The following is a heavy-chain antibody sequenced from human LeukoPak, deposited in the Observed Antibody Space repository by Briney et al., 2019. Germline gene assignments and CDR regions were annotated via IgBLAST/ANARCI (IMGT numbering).Heavy chain of an antibody. Sequence: SETLSLTCTVSGGSISSSSYYWGWIRQPPGKGLEWIGSIYYSGSTNYNPSLKSRVTISVDTSKNQFSLKLSSVTAADTALYYCARGGWYDAFDIWGQGTMVTVSS. D-gene: IGHD2-15*01. V-gene: IGHV4-39*07. CDR1: GGSISSSSYY. CDR3: ARGGWYDAFDI. J-gene: IGHJ3*02. CDR2: IYYSGST.